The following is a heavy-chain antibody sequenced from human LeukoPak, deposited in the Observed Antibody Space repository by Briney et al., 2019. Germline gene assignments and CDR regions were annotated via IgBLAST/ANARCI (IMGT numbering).Heavy chain of an antibody. D-gene: IGHD2-15*01. V-gene: IGHV5-51*01. J-gene: IGHJ4*02. CDR1: GYSFTSYW. CDR2: IYPGDSDT. Sequence: GESLKISCKGSGYSFTSYWIGWVRQMPGKGLEWMGIIYPGDSDTRYSPSFQGQVTISADKSISTYYLQWSSLKASDTAMYYCARLPKDIVVVVAATHWGQGTLVTVSS. CDR3: ARLPKDIVVVVAATH.